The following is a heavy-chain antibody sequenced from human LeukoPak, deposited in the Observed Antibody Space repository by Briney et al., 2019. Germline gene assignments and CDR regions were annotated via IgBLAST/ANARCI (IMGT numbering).Heavy chain of an antibody. V-gene: IGHV3-43D*03. CDR3: AKDIPPYSSSWSPTQVKTYYYYGMDV. Sequence: PGGSLRLSCAASGFTFDDYAMHWVRHAPGKGLEWVSLISWDGGSTYYADSVKGRFTISRDNSKNSLYLQMNSLRAEDTALYYCAKDIPPYSSSWSPTQVKTYYYYGMDVWGQGTTVTVSS. CDR2: ISWDGGST. J-gene: IGHJ6*02. D-gene: IGHD6-13*01. CDR1: GFTFDDYA.